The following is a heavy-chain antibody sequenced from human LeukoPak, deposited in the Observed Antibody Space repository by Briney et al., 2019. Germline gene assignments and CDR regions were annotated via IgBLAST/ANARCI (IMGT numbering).Heavy chain of an antibody. CDR1: GFTVSSNY. V-gene: IGHV3-53*01. CDR3: ARGAATGPTLGLDY. Sequence: PGGSLRLSCVASGFTVSSNYMTWVRQAPGKGLEWVSVIYTGGSPYYADSVKGRFTISRDISKNTVYLQMNSLRAEDTAVYYCARGAATGPTLGLDYWGQGTLVTVSP. D-gene: IGHD6-13*01. CDR2: IYTGGSP. J-gene: IGHJ4*02.